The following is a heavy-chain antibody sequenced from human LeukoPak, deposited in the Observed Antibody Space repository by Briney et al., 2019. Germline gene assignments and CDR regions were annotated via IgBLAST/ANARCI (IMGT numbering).Heavy chain of an antibody. CDR2: ISYDGSNK. CDR3: ARDYDSSGYYPFDLPDY. V-gene: IGHV3-30*03. D-gene: IGHD3-22*01. CDR1: GFTFSSYG. J-gene: IGHJ4*02. Sequence: GGSLRLSCAASGFTFSSYGMHWVRQAPGKGLEWVAIISYDGSNKFYADSVKGRFTISRDNSKNTLYLQMSSLRAEDTAVYYCARDYDSSGYYPFDLPDYWGQGTLVTVSS.